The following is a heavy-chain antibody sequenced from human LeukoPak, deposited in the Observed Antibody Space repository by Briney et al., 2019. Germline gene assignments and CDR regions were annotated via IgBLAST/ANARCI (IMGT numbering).Heavy chain of an antibody. CDR2: NYYNEST. CDR3: ARGYSTGTPFFDY. V-gene: IGHV4-39*01. Sequence: PSETLSLTCTVSGGPMSSRSYYWGWIRQSPGKGLEWIGSNYYNESTYYNPSFKSRVTIDVDMSENQFSLRLNSVTAADTAVYYCARGYSTGTPFFDYWGQGILVTVSS. D-gene: IGHD2-8*02. J-gene: IGHJ4*02. CDR1: GGPMSSRSYY.